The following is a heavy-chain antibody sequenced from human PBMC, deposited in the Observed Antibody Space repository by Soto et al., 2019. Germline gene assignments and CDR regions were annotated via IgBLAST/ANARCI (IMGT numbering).Heavy chain of an antibody. CDR1: GGTFTNYA. CDR2: IIPIFGTP. V-gene: IGHV1-69*13. CDR3: ARERSVGYCITTTCPKPFYYYAMDV. D-gene: IGHD2-2*01. J-gene: IGHJ6*02. Sequence: ASVKVSCKPSGGTFTNYAFSWVRQAPGQGLVWMGGIIPIFGTPDYAQNFQGRVTITADESTRTASMELSSLGSDDTAVYYCARERSVGYCITTTCPKPFYYYAMDVWGQGTTVTVSS.